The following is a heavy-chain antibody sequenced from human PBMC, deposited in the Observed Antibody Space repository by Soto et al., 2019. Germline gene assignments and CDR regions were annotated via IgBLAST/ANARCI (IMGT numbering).Heavy chain of an antibody. V-gene: IGHV1-18*01. Sequence: GASVKVSCKASGYTFTSYGISWVRQAPGQGLEWMGWIGAYNGDTNYAQKFRGRVTMTTDTSTTIAYMELRSLTSDDTAVYYCARDHYYDGSGYFEDFFDYWGQGTLVTVSS. CDR1: GYTFTSYG. J-gene: IGHJ4*02. CDR3: ARDHYYDGSGYFEDFFDY. CDR2: IGAYNGDT. D-gene: IGHD3-22*01.